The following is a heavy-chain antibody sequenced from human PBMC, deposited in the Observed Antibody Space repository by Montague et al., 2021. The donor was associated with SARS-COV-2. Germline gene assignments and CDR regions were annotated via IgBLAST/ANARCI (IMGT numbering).Heavy chain of an antibody. J-gene: IGHJ6*02. D-gene: IGHD6-19*01. V-gene: IGHV3-30*18. Sequence: SLRLSCAASGFTFSSYGTYWVRQAPGKGVEWVAVISYDGSNKNYADSVKGRFTISRDKYKNTLYLQMNSLRAEDTAVYYCAKDLREGYSSGWHYYYYGMDVWGQGTTVTVSS. CDR2: ISYDGSNK. CDR1: GFTFSSYG. CDR3: AKDLREGYSSGWHYYYYGMDV.